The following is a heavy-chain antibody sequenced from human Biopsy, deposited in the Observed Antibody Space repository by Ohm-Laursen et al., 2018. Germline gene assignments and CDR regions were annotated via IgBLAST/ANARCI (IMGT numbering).Heavy chain of an antibody. Sequence: SQTLSLTCTVSGGSISDSTYHWGWIRQSPGKGLEWIGNIYYSGNTDYSPSLKSRVTISVDTSNNQFSLKLRSVTAADTAVYYCARQVDFWSGYVDYWGQGTLVAGSS. J-gene: IGHJ4*02. V-gene: IGHV4-39*01. CDR2: IYYSGNT. CDR1: GGSISDSTYH. CDR3: ARQVDFWSGYVDY. D-gene: IGHD3-3*01.